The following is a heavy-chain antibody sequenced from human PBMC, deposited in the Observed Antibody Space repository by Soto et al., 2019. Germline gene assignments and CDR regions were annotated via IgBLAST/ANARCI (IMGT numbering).Heavy chain of an antibody. J-gene: IGHJ6*02. V-gene: IGHV3-23*01. CDR3: AKSVLRYIDWDGMDV. CDR2: ISRDGFNT. D-gene: IGHD3-9*01. CDR1: GFTFSNFG. Sequence: GALRLSCRTSGFTFSNFGLTWVRQGPGKGLEWVSSISRDGFNTYSSNSVKGRFTVSRDNSKDTLYLQMNRVRADDTATYYCAKSVLRYIDWDGMDVWGQGTTVTVSS.